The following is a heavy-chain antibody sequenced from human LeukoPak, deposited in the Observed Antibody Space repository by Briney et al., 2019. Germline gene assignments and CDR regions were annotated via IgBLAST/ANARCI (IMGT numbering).Heavy chain of an antibody. Sequence: SETLSLTCTVSNGSIDYSPYYWGWIRQPPGKGLEWIGYIYYSGSTYYNPSLKSRVTISMDTSKNQFSLKLKSVTAADTAVYYCVRGGLLTDDYSRDSWGQGTRVTVSS. J-gene: IGHJ4*02. V-gene: IGHV4-39*07. CDR1: NGSIDYSPYY. CDR2: IYYSGST. CDR3: VRGGLLTDDYSRDS. D-gene: IGHD4/OR15-4a*01.